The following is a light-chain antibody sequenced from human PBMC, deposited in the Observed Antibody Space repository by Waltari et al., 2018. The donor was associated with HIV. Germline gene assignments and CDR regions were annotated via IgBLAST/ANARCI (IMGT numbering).Light chain of an antibody. CDR2: EVT. Sequence: QSALTQPASVSGSPGQSITISCTGNNIDIGNYSLVSWYQQYPGRVPKLMIFEVTKRPSGVSPRFSGSRSGNTASLTITGLLVEDEADYYCCPYAGRNNYYVFGGGTTVTVL. J-gene: IGLJ1*01. CDR3: CPYAGRNNYYV. V-gene: IGLV2-23*02. CDR1: NIDIGNYSL.